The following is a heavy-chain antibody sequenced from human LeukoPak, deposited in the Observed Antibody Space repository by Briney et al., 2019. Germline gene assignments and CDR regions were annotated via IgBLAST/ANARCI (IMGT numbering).Heavy chain of an antibody. Sequence: GGSLRLSCAASGFTVSSKYISWVRQAPGKGLEWVSVIYDGGSADYADSVNGRFTISRDNSKSKVYLQMNSLRVEDTAVYYCAREASYSGSWWYFDHWGQGTLVTVSS. CDR1: GFTVSSKY. CDR3: AREASYSGSWWYFDH. J-gene: IGHJ4*02. D-gene: IGHD6-13*01. V-gene: IGHV3-66*01. CDR2: IYDGGSA.